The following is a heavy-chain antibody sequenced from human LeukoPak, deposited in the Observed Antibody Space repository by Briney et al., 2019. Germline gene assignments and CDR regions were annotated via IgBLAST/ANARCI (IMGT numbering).Heavy chain of an antibody. CDR1: GFTFSGYP. J-gene: IGHJ4*02. Sequence: PGGSLRLSCAASGFTFSGYPMHWVRLAPGKGLEYVSAITPDGGGTYYASSVRGRFTISRDNSMNTLYLQMGGLRDEDMAVYYCARLLSSGSTRRIYEYWGQGTLVTVSS. CDR2: ITPDGGGT. D-gene: IGHD6-6*01. CDR3: ARLLSSGSTRRIYEY. V-gene: IGHV3-64*01.